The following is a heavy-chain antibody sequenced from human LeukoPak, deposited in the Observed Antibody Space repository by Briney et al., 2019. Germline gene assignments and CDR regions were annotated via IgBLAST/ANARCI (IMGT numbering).Heavy chain of an antibody. CDR3: ARRSLWFGESDAFDI. D-gene: IGHD3-10*01. CDR2: INSDGSST. Sequence: PGGSLRLSCAASGFTFSSYWMHWVRQAPGKGLVWVSRINSDGSSTSYADSVKGRFTISRDNAKNTLYLQMNSLRAEDTAVYYWARRSLWFGESDAFDIWGQGTMVTVSS. J-gene: IGHJ3*02. CDR1: GFTFSSYW. V-gene: IGHV3-74*01.